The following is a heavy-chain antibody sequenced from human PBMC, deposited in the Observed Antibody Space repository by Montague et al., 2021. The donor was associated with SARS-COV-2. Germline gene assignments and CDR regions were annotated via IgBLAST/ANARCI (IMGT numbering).Heavy chain of an antibody. V-gene: IGHV6-1*01. Sequence: CAISGDSVSSNIATWNWIRQSPSRGLEWLGRTYYRSTWYNDYAESVKSRITIDPDTSKHQFSLHLNSVTPGDTAVYYCARIQVGSKYYFDFWGQGTLVTGSA. CDR1: GDSVSSNIAT. D-gene: IGHD4-11*01. CDR2: TYYRSTWYN. J-gene: IGHJ4*02. CDR3: ARIQVGSKYYFDF.